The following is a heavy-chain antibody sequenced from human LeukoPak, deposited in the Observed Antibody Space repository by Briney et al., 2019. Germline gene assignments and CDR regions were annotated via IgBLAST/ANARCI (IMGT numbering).Heavy chain of an antibody. CDR2: IFPGDSDA. CDR1: GYSFSSYW. D-gene: IGHD1-26*01. J-gene: IGHJ4*02. Sequence: GESLKISCKGSGYSFSSYWIGWARQMPGKGLEWMGIIFPGDSDAKYGPSFQGQVTISADKSISTAYLQWSSLKASDTAMYYCARPGIVGATYYFHYWGQGTLVTVSS. V-gene: IGHV5-51*01. CDR3: ARPGIVGATYYFHY.